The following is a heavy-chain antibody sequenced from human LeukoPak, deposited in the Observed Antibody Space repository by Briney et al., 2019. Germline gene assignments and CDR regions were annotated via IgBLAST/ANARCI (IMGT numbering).Heavy chain of an antibody. CDR3: ARLGPHLDY. CDR2: IYHSGST. Sequence: SETLSLTCTVSGYSISSGYYWGWIRQPPGKGLEWIGSIYHSGSTYYNPSLKSRVTISVDTSKNQFSLKLSSVTAADTAVYYCARLGPHLDYWGQGILVTVSS. CDR1: GYSISSGYY. V-gene: IGHV4-38-2*02. D-gene: IGHD7-27*01. J-gene: IGHJ4*02.